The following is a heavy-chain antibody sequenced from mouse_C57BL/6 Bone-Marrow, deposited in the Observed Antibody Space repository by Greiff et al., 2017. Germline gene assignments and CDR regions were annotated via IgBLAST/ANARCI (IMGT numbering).Heavy chain of an antibody. CDR3: ARDAYYYGSSLYCDY. V-gene: IGHV5-4*01. J-gene: IGHJ2*01. D-gene: IGHD1-1*01. Sequence: DVHLVESGGGLVKPGGSLKLSCAASGFTFSSYAMSWVRQTPEKRLEWVATISDGGSYTYYPDNVKGRFTISRDNAKNNLYLQMSHLKSEDTAMYYCARDAYYYGSSLYCDYWGQGTTLTVSS. CDR1: GFTFSSYA. CDR2: ISDGGSYT.